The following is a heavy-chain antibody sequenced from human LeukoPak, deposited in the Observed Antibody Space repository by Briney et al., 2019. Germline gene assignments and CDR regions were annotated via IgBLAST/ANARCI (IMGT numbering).Heavy chain of an antibody. CDR1: GFTLSDSA. J-gene: IGHJ5*02. V-gene: IGHV3-73*01. D-gene: IGHD1-26*01. CDR3: TRDRGTYNWLDP. Sequence: PGGSLKLSCAASGFTLSDSAIHWVRQASGKGLEWVGLIDRPAKSYATAYGASVGGRFTISRDDSKNTAYLQMDSLKTEDTALYYSTRDRGTYNWLDPWGQGTLVTVSS. CDR2: IDRPAKSYAT.